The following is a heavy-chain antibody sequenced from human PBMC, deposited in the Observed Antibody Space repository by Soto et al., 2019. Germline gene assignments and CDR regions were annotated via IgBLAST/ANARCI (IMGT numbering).Heavy chain of an antibody. J-gene: IGHJ4*02. V-gene: IGHV1-69*06. Sequence: QVQLVQSGAEVKKPGSSVKVSCKASGGTFSSYAINWVRQAPGQGLEWMGGIIPIFGTANYAQKFQGRVTITADKSTSTAYMELSSLISYDTVVYYCATVVNFSVGSCYSRGGDYWGQGTLVTVSS. CDR3: ATVVNFSVGSCYSRGGDY. CDR2: IIPIFGTA. CDR1: GGTFSSYA. D-gene: IGHD2-15*01.